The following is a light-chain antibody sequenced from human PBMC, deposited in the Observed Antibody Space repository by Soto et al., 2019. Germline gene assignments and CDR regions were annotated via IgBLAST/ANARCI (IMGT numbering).Light chain of an antibody. Sequence: ALTQPASVSGSPGQSITISCTGTSSDVGSYNLVSWYQQHPGKAPKLMIYEVSKRPSGVSNRFSGSKSGNTASLTISGLQAEDEADYYCCSYAGSSTLNYVFGTGTKVTVL. CDR1: SSDVGSYNL. V-gene: IGLV2-23*02. CDR2: EVS. J-gene: IGLJ1*01. CDR3: CSYAGSSTLNYV.